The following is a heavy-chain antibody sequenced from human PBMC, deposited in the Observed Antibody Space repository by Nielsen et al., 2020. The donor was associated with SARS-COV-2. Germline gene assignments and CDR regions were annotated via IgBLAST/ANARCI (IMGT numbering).Heavy chain of an antibody. CDR1: DGSMRYYY. CDR3: ARHYHDFWSGYLAASWFDP. D-gene: IGHD3-3*01. J-gene: IGHJ5*02. Sequence: SDTLSLTFTVPDGSMRYYYWSWFLQPPGKGLEWIGYIYYNGNTNYNPSLKSRVTISVDTSKNQFSLKLYSVTAADTAVYYCARHYHDFWSGYLAASWFDPWGQGTPVTVSS. V-gene: IGHV4-59*08. CDR2: IYYNGNT.